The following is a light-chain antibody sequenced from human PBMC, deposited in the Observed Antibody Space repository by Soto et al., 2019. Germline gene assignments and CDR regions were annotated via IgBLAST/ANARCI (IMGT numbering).Light chain of an antibody. CDR1: QDISTF. V-gene: IGKV1-9*01. CDR2: STS. CDR3: QQHNSYPYT. J-gene: IGKJ2*01. Sequence: DIQLTQSPSFLSASVGDRVTITCRASQDISTFLAWYQQKPGKAPQLLIYSTSNLHSGVPSRFSGSGSGTAFPLTVSSLKPEDFATYHCQQHNSYPYTFGQGTNLEIK.